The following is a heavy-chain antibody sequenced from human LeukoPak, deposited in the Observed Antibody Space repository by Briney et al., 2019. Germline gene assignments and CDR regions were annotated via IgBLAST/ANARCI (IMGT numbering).Heavy chain of an antibody. CDR1: GFTFSSYS. CDR2: ISSSSSYI. Sequence: GGSLRLSCAASGFTFSSYSMNWVRQAPGQGLEWVSSISSSSSYIYYADSMKGRFTISRDNAKSSLYLQMNSLRAEDTAVYYCARDLREGVFDYWAREPWSPSPQ. J-gene: IGHJ4*02. D-gene: IGHD3-10*01. V-gene: IGHV3-21*01. CDR3: ARDLREGVFDY.